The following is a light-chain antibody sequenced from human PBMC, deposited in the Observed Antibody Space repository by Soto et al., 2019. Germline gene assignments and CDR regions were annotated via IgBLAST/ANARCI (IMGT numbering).Light chain of an antibody. CDR1: QSVSSSY. CDR2: GAS. Sequence: EIVLTQSPGTLSLSPGERATLSCRASQSVSSSYLAWYQQKPGQAPRLIIYGASSRATGIPDRFSGSGSGTDFTLTISRLEPEYFAVYYCQQYGSSTTFGQGTKLEIK. CDR3: QQYGSSTT. V-gene: IGKV3-20*01. J-gene: IGKJ2*01.